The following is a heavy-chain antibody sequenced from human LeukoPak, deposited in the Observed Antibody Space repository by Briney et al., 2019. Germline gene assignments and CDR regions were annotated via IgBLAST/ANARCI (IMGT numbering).Heavy chain of an antibody. CDR1: GDSISSSSYY. V-gene: IGHV4-39*07. Sequence: RSETLSLTCTVSGDSISSSSYYWGWIRQPPGKGLEWIGTIFYSGSTYYNPSLKSRVTLSVDTSKNQYSLKLSSVTAADTAVYYCATRSGSGRNDYWGQGTLVTVSS. D-gene: IGHD2-15*01. J-gene: IGHJ4*02. CDR3: ATRSGSGRNDY. CDR2: IFYSGST.